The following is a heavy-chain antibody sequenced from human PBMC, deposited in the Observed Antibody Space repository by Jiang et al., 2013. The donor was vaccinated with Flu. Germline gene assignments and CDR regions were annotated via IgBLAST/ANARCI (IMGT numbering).Heavy chain of an antibody. J-gene: IGHJ6*02. D-gene: IGHD4-17*01. CDR3: TREGDYDYYYYGMDV. CDR2: IRSKAYGGTT. Sequence: QLVESGGGLVQPGRSLRLSCTASGFTFGDYAMSWVRQAPGKGLEWVGFIRSKAYGGTTEYAASVKGRFTISRDDSKSIAYLQMNSLKTEDTAVYYCTREGDYDYYYYGMDVWGQGTTVTVSS. V-gene: IGHV3-49*04. CDR1: GFTFGDYA.